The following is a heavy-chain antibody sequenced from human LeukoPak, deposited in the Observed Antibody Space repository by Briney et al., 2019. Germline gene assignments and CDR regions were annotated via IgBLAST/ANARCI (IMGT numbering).Heavy chain of an antibody. CDR1: GFTFSSYA. CDR2: ISYDGSNK. Sequence: SGWSLRLSCAASGFTFSSYAMHWVRQAPGKGLEWVAVISYDGSNKYYADSVKGRFTISRDNSKNTLYLQMNSLRAEDTAVYYCARELDGYNWGDYWGQGTLVTVSS. CDR3: ARELDGYNWGDY. J-gene: IGHJ4*02. V-gene: IGHV3-30-3*01. D-gene: IGHD5-24*01.